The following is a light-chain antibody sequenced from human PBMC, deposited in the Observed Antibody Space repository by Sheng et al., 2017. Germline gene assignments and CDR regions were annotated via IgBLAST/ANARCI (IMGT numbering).Light chain of an antibody. J-gene: IGKJ1*01. CDR2: DAS. CDR3: QLYGRHGRT. CDR1: QSVNIY. Sequence: EIVLTQSPATLSLSPGERATLSCRASQSVNIYLAWYQQKPGQAPRLLIYDASNRATGIPARFSGSGSGTDFTLTISRLEPEDFAVYHCQLYGRHGRTFGQGTKVEVK. V-gene: IGKV3-11*01.